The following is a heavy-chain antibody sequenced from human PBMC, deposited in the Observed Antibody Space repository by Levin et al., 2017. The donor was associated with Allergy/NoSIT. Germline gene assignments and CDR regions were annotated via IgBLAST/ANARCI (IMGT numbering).Heavy chain of an antibody. D-gene: IGHD3-22*01. Sequence: GGSLRLSCAASGFTFSSYGMHWVRQAPGKGLEWVAVISYDGSNKYYADSVKGRFTISRDNSKNTLYLQMNSLRAEDTAVYYCAKGGVGGTKYYYDSSGYYSFDYWGQGTLVTVSS. V-gene: IGHV3-30*18. CDR3: AKGGVGGTKYYYDSSGYYSFDY. CDR1: GFTFSSYG. J-gene: IGHJ4*02. CDR2: ISYDGSNK.